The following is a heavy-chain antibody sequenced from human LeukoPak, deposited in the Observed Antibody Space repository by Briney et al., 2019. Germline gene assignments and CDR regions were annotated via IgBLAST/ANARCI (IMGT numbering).Heavy chain of an antibody. CDR1: GFTFSSYA. CDR3: AKDLSSSWYKSFDY. J-gene: IGHJ4*02. Sequence: GGSLRLSCAASGFTFSSYAVSWVRQAPGKGLEWVSAISGSGGSTYYADSVKGRFTISRDNSKNTLYLQMNSLRAEDTAVYYCAKDLSSSWYKSFDYWGQGTLVTVSS. CDR2: ISGSGGST. V-gene: IGHV3-23*01. D-gene: IGHD6-13*01.